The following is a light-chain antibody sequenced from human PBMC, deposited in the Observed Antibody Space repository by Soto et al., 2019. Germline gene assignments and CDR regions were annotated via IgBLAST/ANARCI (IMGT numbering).Light chain of an antibody. V-gene: IGLV7-46*01. CDR2: DTS. J-gene: IGLJ7*01. Sequence: QAVVTQEPSLTVSPGGTVTLTCASSTGAVTSGHYPYWFQQKPGQAPRTMIYDTSNKKSWTPARFSGSLLGGKATLTLSGAQPEEDADYYCLISSSGTRAVFGGGTQLTFL. CDR3: LISSSGTRAV. CDR1: TGAVTSGHY.